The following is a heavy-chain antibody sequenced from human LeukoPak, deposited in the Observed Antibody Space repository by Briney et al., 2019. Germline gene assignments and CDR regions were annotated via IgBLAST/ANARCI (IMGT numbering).Heavy chain of an antibody. J-gene: IGHJ4*02. CDR1: GGSISGYY. Sequence: SETLSLTCTVSGGSISGYYWSWIRQPPQKGLEWIAYIYYSGSTNYNPSLKSRVTISVDTSKNQFSLKLSSVTAADTAVYYCAGDYRRSKYYFDYWGQGTLVTVSS. V-gene: IGHV4-59*01. CDR3: AGDYRRSKYYFDY. D-gene: IGHD4-11*01. CDR2: IYYSGST.